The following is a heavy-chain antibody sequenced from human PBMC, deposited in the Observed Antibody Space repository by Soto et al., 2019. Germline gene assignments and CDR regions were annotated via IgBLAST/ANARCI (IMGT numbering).Heavy chain of an antibody. CDR2: IAYDGTIK. D-gene: IGHD1-26*01. Sequence: QEQLVESGGDVVQPGRSLTLSCAASGFTFSANAMHWVRQAPGKGLEWVAVIAYDGTIKIYRDSVKGRFNISRDDSKSTLYLQMNSLRPEDTAVYYCARDKIKGAPDYLDSWGQGTLVTVSS. V-gene: IGHV3-30-3*01. CDR3: ARDKIKGAPDYLDS. J-gene: IGHJ4*02. CDR1: GFTFSANA.